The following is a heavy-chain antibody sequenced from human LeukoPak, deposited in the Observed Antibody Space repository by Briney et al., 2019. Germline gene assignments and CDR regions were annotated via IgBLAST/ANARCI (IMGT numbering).Heavy chain of an antibody. Sequence: SVKVSCKASGGTFSSYAISWVRQAPGQGLEWMGRIITILGIANYAQKFQGRVTITADKSTSTAYMELSSLRSEDTAVYYCAREHGSGSYYAGFDPWGQGTLVTVSS. J-gene: IGHJ5*02. CDR2: IITILGIA. CDR1: GGTFSSYA. V-gene: IGHV1-69*04. CDR3: AREHGSGSYYAGFDP. D-gene: IGHD3-10*01.